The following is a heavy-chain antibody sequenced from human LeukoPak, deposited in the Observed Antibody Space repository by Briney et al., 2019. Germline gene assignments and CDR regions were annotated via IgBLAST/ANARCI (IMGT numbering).Heavy chain of an antibody. J-gene: IGHJ3*02. CDR1: GFTFSSYG. CDR3: ARARGYYKVCDAFDI. CDR2: IWYGGSNK. Sequence: PGGSLRLSCAASGFTFSSYGMHWVRQAPGKGLEWVAVIWYGGSNKYYADSVKGRFTISRDNAKNSLYLQMNSLRAEDTALYHCARARGYYKVCDAFDIWGQGTMVTVSS. V-gene: IGHV3-33*08. D-gene: IGHD3-9*01.